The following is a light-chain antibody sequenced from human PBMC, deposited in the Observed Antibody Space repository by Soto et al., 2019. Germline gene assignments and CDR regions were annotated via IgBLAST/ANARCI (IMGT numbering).Light chain of an antibody. V-gene: IGLV2-14*03. J-gene: IGLJ1*01. CDR2: DVS. CDR3: SSYTTSNTRQIV. CDR1: SSDVGGYNY. Sequence: QSALTQPASVSGSPGQSINISCTGTSSDVGGYNYVSWYQHHPSKAPKLIIYDVSNRPSGVSNPFSGSKSGNTASLTISGLQPEDEADYYSSSYTTSNTRQIVFGTGTKVTVL.